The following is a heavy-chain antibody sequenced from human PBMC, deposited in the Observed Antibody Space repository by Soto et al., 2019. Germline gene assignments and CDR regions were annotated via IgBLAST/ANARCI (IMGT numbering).Heavy chain of an antibody. CDR3: ARPTYYYGSGSSEYHYYYCLDV. CDR1: GFTVSNYY. D-gene: IGHD3-10*01. Sequence: PGGSLRLSCAASGFTVSNYYVSWIRQAPGKRLEWISVIFTRGSTNYAGSVKGRFTISRDDAKNTVFLQMNSLRAEDTAVYYCARPTYYYGSGSSEYHYYYCLDVWGQGTTVTVSS. CDR2: IFTRGST. J-gene: IGHJ6*02. V-gene: IGHV3-66*04.